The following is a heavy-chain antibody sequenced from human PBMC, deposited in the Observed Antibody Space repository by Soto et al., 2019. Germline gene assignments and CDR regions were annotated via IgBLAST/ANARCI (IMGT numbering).Heavy chain of an antibody. D-gene: IGHD1-1*01. CDR3: ARDGEEVRFDY. Sequence: GGSLRLSCAASGFTFSSYGMHWVRQAPGKGLEWVAVIWYDGSNKYYADSVKGRFTISRDNSKNTLYLQMNSLRAEDTAVYYCARDGEEVRFDYWGQGTLVTVSS. V-gene: IGHV3-33*01. CDR1: GFTFSSYG. CDR2: IWYDGSNK. J-gene: IGHJ4*02.